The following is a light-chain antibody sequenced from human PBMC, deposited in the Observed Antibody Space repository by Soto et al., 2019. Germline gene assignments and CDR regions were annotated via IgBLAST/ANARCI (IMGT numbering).Light chain of an antibody. Sequence: EIVMTQSPGTLSVSPGERATLSCRASQNIRSNLAWYQQKPGQAHRLLIYETSIRAPGIPARFSGSGSGTECTLTISSLQSEDFAVYHCQQYNNWPPFTCGPGTKVDIK. CDR3: QQYNNWPPFT. V-gene: IGKV3-15*01. J-gene: IGKJ3*01. CDR1: QNIRSN. CDR2: ETS.